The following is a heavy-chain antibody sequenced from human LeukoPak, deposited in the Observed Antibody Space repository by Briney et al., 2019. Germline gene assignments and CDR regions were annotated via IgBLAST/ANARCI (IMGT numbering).Heavy chain of an antibody. Sequence: GGSLRLSCAASGFTVSSDYMSWVRQAPGKGLEWVSVIYSGGSTYYADSVKGRFTISRDNSKNTLYLQMNSLRAEDTAVYYCARGIAAAGSDYWGQGTLVTVSS. J-gene: IGHJ4*02. CDR3: ARGIAAAGSDY. D-gene: IGHD6-13*01. CDR1: GFTVSSDY. CDR2: IYSGGST. V-gene: IGHV3-53*05.